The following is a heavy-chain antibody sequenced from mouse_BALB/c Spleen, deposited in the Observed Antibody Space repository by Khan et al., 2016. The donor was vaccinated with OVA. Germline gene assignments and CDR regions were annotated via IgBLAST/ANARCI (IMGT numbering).Heavy chain of an antibody. D-gene: IGHD1-1*01. CDR3: ARGGYSVFAY. CDR2: IFPGSGTP. J-gene: IGHJ3*01. CDR1: GYTFTDYI. Sequence: QVQLQQSVPELVNPGASLKVSCKASGYTFTDYIIGWVKQSTRQGLEWIGDIFPGSGTPYYNEKFKDKATLTADQSSNTAYMQLSRLTSEDAAVYFCARGGYSVFAYWGQGTLVTVSA. V-gene: IGHV1-77*01.